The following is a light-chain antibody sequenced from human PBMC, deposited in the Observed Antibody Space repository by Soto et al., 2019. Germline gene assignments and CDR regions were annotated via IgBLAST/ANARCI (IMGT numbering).Light chain of an antibody. Sequence: QSLLTQPASLSGSPGQSISISCTGATSDIGNYNYFSWYQQLPGKAPKLIIYQVNKRPSGVSYRFSGSKSGNSASLTISGLQADDEADYYCSTYTGSNTPYVFGTGTKVTVL. CDR1: TSDIGNYNY. J-gene: IGLJ1*01. CDR2: QVN. V-gene: IGLV2-14*01. CDR3: STYTGSNTPYV.